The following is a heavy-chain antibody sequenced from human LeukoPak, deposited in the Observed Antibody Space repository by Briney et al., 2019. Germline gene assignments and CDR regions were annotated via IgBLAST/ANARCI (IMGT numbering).Heavy chain of an antibody. CDR3: AKDRYSSGGSYMDV. CDR2: ISYDGSNK. Sequence: GGSLRLSCAASGFTFSSYGMHWVRQAPGKGLEWVAVISYDGSNKYYADSVKGRFTISRDNSKNTLYLQMNSLRAEDTAVYYCAKDRYSSGGSYMDVWGKGTTVTVSS. CDR1: GFTFSSYG. V-gene: IGHV3-30*18. D-gene: IGHD6-19*01. J-gene: IGHJ6*03.